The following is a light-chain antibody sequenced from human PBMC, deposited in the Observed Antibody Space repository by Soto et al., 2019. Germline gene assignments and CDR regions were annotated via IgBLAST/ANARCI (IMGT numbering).Light chain of an antibody. CDR2: DVT. J-gene: IGLJ1*01. CDR1: SSDVGGYNH. V-gene: IGLV2-14*03. CDR3: SSYTRSTIYV. Sequence: QSVLTQPASVSGSPGQSITISCTGTSSDVGGYNHVSWYQHYPGKAPKLIIYDVTNQPSGVSNRFSGSKSGNTASLTISGLQAEDEADYFCSSYTRSTIYVFGTGTKVTVL.